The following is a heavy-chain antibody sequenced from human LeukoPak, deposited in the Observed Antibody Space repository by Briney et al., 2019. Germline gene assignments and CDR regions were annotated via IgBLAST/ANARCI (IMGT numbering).Heavy chain of an antibody. CDR3: AKYTSGTSYRGLDQ. Sequence: PGRSLRLSCAASGFTYSSYGMHWVRQAPGKGLEWVALISNDGSKIYYADSVKGRFTISRDDSKNTVYLQMNSLRAEDTAVYSCAKYTSGTSYRGLDQWGQGTLVTVSS. J-gene: IGHJ4*02. V-gene: IGHV3-30*18. CDR1: GFTYSSYG. D-gene: IGHD3-10*01. CDR2: ISNDGSKI.